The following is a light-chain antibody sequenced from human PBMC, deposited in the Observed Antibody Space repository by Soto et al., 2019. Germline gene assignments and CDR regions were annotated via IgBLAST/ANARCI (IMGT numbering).Light chain of an antibody. J-gene: IGKJ1*01. CDR3: HQYNSYSGT. CDR1: QSVSNW. V-gene: IGKV1-5*01. CDR2: DAS. Sequence: DIQMTQSPSTLSASVGDRVTITCRTSQSVSNWLAWYQLKPGKAPKALIYDASTLNTGVPSRFSGSGSGTDFTLTISSLQPDDIATYYCHQYNSYSGTFGQGTKVEIK.